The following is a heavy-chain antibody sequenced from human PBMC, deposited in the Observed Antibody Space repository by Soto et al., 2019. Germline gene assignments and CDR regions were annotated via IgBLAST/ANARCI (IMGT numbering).Heavy chain of an antibody. D-gene: IGHD1-26*01. J-gene: IGHJ3*02. CDR3: ATAIVGATDAAAFDI. V-gene: IGHV5-51*01. Sequence: GESLKIPCKGSGYSFTSYWIGWVRQMPGKGPEWMGIIYPGDSDTRYNPSFQGQVTISADKSISTAYLQWSSLKASDTAMYYCATAIVGATDAAAFDIWGQGTMVTVSS. CDR1: GYSFTSYW. CDR2: IYPGDSDT.